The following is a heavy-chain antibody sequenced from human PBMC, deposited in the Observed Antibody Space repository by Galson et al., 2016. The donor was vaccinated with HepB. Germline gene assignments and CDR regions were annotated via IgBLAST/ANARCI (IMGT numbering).Heavy chain of an antibody. Sequence: SLRLSCAASGFTFSSHWMSWVRQAPGRGLAWVANIRQDGSEKYYVDSVKGRFTISRDNAKNSLYLQMNSLRAEDTAVYYCARRLSVLVIVARGWGYGLDVWGKGTTVTVSS. V-gene: IGHV3-7*01. CDR3: ARRLSVLVIVARGWGYGLDV. J-gene: IGHJ6*04. CDR1: GFTFSSHW. CDR2: IRQDGSEK. D-gene: IGHD2-15*01.